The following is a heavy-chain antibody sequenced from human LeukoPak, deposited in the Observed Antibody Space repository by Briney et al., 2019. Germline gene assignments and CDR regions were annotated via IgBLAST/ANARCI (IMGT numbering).Heavy chain of an antibody. V-gene: IGHV4-59*10. J-gene: IGHJ2*01. CDR3: GRVCSSGYHDWYFEL. CDR2: TYTSGRN. Sequence: SETMSLTCAVYTPSISSLDWGWIRPPDGKGLEWIERTYTSGRNTSHTSLKSRVTMSVDISKNQFSLKLSSMIVADPAVYYVGRVCSSGYHDWYFELWGGSTLVTVP. D-gene: IGHD6-13*01. CDR1: TPSISSLD.